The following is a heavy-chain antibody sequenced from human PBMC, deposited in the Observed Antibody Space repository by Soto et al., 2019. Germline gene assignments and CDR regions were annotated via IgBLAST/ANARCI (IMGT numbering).Heavy chain of an antibody. CDR1: GFSLSDSSMG. CDR2: IFSGDEK. D-gene: IGHD2-21*01. V-gene: IGHV2-26*01. Sequence: GATLVSHTETLTLTSTGSGFSLSDSSMGVSWIRQPPGKALEWLAHIFSGDEKAYSLSLMRRLTISKNTSQNQVVLIVTDVEHLDTARYYGVFSSSDGHRHYLFHSWA. CDR3: VFSSSDGHRHYLFHS. J-gene: IGHJ5*01.